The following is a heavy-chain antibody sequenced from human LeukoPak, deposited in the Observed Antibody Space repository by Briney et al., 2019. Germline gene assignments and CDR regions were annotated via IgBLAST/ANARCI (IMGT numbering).Heavy chain of an antibody. J-gene: IGHJ4*02. Sequence: GGSLRLSCAASGITFSSYAMNWVRQAPGKGLEWVSGISGSGGSTYYADSVKGRFTISRDNSKNTLYLQMNSLRAEDTALYYRATDLGHDVTPYGAYWGQGTLVTVSS. CDR1: GITFSSYA. D-gene: IGHD5-12*01. CDR3: ATDLGHDVTPYGAY. CDR2: ISGSGGST. V-gene: IGHV3-23*01.